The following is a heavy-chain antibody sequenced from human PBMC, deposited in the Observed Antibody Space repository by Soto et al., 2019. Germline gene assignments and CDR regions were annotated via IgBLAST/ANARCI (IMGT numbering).Heavy chain of an antibody. D-gene: IGHD1-26*01. Sequence: QVQLQESGPGLVKPSDTLSLTCAVSGYSISSSNWWGWIRQPPGKGLEWIGYIYYSGTTYYNPSLTSRVNMSVDTSKNQFSLKLTSVTAVDTAVYYCARREIQGPIDYWGQGTLGTVSS. CDR3: ARREIQGPIDY. CDR2: IYYSGTT. CDR1: GYSISSSNW. V-gene: IGHV4-28*01. J-gene: IGHJ4*02.